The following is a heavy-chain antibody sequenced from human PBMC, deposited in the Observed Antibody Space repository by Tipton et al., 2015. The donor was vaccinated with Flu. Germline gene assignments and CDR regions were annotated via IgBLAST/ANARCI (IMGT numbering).Heavy chain of an antibody. CDR1: GGSISSYY. CDR2: IYYSGST. D-gene: IGHD3-3*01. V-gene: IGHV4-59*01. J-gene: IGHJ4*02. CDR3: ARVDYDFWSGYYRYYFDS. Sequence: TLSLTCTVSGGSISSYYWSWIRQPPGKGLEWIGYIYYSGSTNYNPSLKSRVTISVDTSKNQFSLKLSSVTAADTAVYYCARVDYDFWSGYYRYYFDSWGQGTLVTVSS.